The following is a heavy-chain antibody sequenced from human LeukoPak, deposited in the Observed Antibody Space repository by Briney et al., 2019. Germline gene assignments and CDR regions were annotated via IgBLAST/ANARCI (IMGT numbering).Heavy chain of an antibody. Sequence: RGSLRLSCAASGFTFSDYSMNWVRQAPGKGLEWVSAISGGGGTTYYADSVKGRFTISRDNSKNTLFLQMNSLRAEDTAVYYCAKDREGLSSGYDLEYFDYWGQGTLVTVSS. D-gene: IGHD5-12*01. J-gene: IGHJ4*02. CDR2: ISGGGGTT. V-gene: IGHV3-23*01. CDR1: GFTFSDYS. CDR3: AKDREGLSSGYDLEYFDY.